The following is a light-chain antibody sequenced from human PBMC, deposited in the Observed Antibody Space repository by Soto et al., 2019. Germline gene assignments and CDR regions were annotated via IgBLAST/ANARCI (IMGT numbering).Light chain of an antibody. Sequence: DIQMTQSPSTLSASVGDRVSITCRASQSISSWLAWYQQKPGKAPKLLIYDASSLQSGVPSRFSGSESGAEFPLSISGLQPDDFATYYCQQYKNYPFTFGPGT. J-gene: IGKJ3*01. CDR3: QQYKNYPFT. CDR1: QSISSW. CDR2: DAS. V-gene: IGKV1-5*01.